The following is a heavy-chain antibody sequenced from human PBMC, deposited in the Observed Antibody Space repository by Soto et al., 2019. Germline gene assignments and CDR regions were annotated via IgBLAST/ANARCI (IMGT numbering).Heavy chain of an antibody. Sequence: PSETLSLTCAVYGGSFSGYYWSWIRQPPGKGLEWIGYIYYSGSTNYNPSLKSRVTISVDKSKNQFSLKLSSVTAADTAVYFCARVFSGSYSDYWGQGTLVTVSS. CDR1: GGSFSGYY. D-gene: IGHD1-26*01. V-gene: IGHV4-59*12. CDR2: IYYSGST. J-gene: IGHJ4*02. CDR3: ARVFSGSYSDY.